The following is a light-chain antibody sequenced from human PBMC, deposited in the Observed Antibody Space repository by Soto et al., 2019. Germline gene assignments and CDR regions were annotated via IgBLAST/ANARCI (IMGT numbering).Light chain of an antibody. Sequence: DIQMTQSPSSVSASVGDRVTITCRASQTLNNYLTWFQQKPGKVPKVLIYAASTLQSGVPSRFSGSGSGAEFTLTISSLQPEDFATYYCQQSFSPLLTFGGGTKVEIK. J-gene: IGKJ4*01. CDR3: QQSFSPLLT. CDR1: QTLNNY. CDR2: AAS. V-gene: IGKV1-39*01.